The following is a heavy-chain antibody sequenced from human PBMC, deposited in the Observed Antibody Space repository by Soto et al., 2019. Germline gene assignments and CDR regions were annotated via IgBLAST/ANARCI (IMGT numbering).Heavy chain of an antibody. CDR2: IYHSGSA. CDR3: ERVKILEYRFAH. Sequence: SETRSLSCAGSADSISGGFYCAWLRQPPGKRLEWIGNIYHSGSAHYNPSLKSRVTMSVDTSKNNFSLRLTSVTAAETAVYYCERVKILEYRFAHWAQGIPVPVSS. V-gene: IGHV4-38-2*01. J-gene: IGHJ5*02. D-gene: IGHD2-2*01. CDR1: ADSISGGFY.